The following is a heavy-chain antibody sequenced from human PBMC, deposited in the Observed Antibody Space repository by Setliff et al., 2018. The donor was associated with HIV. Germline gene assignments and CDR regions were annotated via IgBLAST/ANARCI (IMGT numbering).Heavy chain of an antibody. Sequence: SETLSLTCTVSSGSISSYYWTWIRQPPGKGLEWIAYIYYSGTTSYNPSLKSRVTISVDTSKNQFSLRLSSVTAADTATYYCARAFFFDTSGYRSYYHYMDVWGKGTTVTVSS. D-gene: IGHD3-22*01. CDR2: IYYSGTT. J-gene: IGHJ6*03. CDR1: SGSISSYY. V-gene: IGHV4-59*01. CDR3: ARAFFFDTSGYRSYYHYMDV.